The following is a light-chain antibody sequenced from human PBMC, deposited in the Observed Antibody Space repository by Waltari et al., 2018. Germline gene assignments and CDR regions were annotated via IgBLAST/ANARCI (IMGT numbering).Light chain of an antibody. CDR1: NRDIGSYSY. V-gene: IGLV2-14*01. Sequence: QSVLTQPASVSGSPGQPITISCTGTNRDIGSYSYVPWYQQYPGKAPKLIIYDLTERPSGVSTRFSGSKSGNTASLTISGLQADDEADYFCSSYTGRGTVIFGRGTMVTVL. CDR3: SSYTGRGTVI. J-gene: IGLJ2*01. CDR2: DLT.